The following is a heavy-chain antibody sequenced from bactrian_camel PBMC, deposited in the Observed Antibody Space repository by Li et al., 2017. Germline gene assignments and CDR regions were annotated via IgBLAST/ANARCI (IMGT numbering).Heavy chain of an antibody. CDR3: AAGQGVGWCLDVIRVGAEADFDY. CDR1: GYTYDTYC. V-gene: IGHV3S26*01. Sequence: VQLVESGGGSVQAGGSLRLSCGAPGYTYDTYCMGWFRQAPGKEREGIATIDSDGDTAYVESMKGRFTISVDNAKNTLYLQMNSLNPEDTGTYTCAAGQGVGWCLDVIRVGAEADFDYWGQGTQVTVS. D-gene: IGHD5*01. CDR2: IDSDGDT. J-gene: IGHJ6*01.